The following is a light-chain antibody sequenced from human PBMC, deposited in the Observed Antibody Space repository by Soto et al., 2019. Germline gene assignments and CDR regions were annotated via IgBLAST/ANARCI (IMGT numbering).Light chain of an antibody. Sequence: EIVLTQSPGTLSLSPGERATLSCRASQSVSSNYLAWYQQNPGQAPRLLIYGASTRATGIPDRFSGSGSGTDFTLTIIRLEPEDFAVYYCQQRSNWPPTFGQGTRLEIK. CDR2: GAS. J-gene: IGKJ5*01. CDR3: QQRSNWPPT. V-gene: IGKV3D-20*02. CDR1: QSVSSNY.